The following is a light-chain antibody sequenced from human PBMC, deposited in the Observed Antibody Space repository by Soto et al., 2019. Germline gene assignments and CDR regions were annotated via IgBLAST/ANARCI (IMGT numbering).Light chain of an antibody. CDR1: QGISSY. V-gene: IGKV1-9*01. CDR2: ATS. CDR3: QQLSTYPFT. Sequence: DIQLTQSPSFLSASVGDRVTITCRASQGISSYLAWYQQKPGIAPKLLIYATSTLQSGVPSRFSGSGSGTEFPLPISSLQPEDFATYYCQQLSTYPFTFGPGTKVDIK. J-gene: IGKJ3*01.